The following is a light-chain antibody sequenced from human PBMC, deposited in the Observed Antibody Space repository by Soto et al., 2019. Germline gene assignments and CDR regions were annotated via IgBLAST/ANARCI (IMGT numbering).Light chain of an antibody. Sequence: VQMTQSPSTLSASVGDRVTITCRASQSISSWLAWYQQKPGKAPKLLIYKASSLESGVPSRFSGSGSGTEFTLTISSLQPEDFATYYCQQYNSYPWTFGQGTKVDI. CDR1: QSISSW. CDR2: KAS. J-gene: IGKJ1*01. CDR3: QQYNSYPWT. V-gene: IGKV1-5*03.